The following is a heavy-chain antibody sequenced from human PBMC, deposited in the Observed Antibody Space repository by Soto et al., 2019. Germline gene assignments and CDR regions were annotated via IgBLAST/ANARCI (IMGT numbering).Heavy chain of an antibody. CDR2: ISGSGGST. J-gene: IGHJ6*02. V-gene: IGHV3-23*01. D-gene: IGHD3-22*01. Sequence: GGSLRLSCVASGFTFSSYAMSWVRQAPGKGLEWVSAISGSGGSTYYADSVKGRFTISRDNSKNTLYLQMNSLRAEDTAVYYCAKDGNYYDSSGFPPYYYYGMDVWGQGTTVTVSS. CDR1: GFTFSSYA. CDR3: AKDGNYYDSSGFPPYYYYGMDV.